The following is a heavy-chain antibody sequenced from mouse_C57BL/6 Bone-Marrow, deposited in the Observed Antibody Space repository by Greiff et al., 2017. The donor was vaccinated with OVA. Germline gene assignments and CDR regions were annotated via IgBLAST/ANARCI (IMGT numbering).Heavy chain of an antibody. CDR2: IYPGSGNT. J-gene: IGHJ2*01. Sequence: VQLQQSGAELVRPGASVKLSCKASGYTFTDYYINWVKQRPGQGLEWIARIYPGSGNTYYNEKFKGKATLTAEKSSSTAYMQLSSLTSEDSAVYFCARVIYGSSPLFDYWGQGTTLTVSS. D-gene: IGHD1-1*01. V-gene: IGHV1-76*01. CDR3: ARVIYGSSPLFDY. CDR1: GYTFTDYY.